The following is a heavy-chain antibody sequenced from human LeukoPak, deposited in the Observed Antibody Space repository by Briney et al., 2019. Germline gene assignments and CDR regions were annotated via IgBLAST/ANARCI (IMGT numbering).Heavy chain of an antibody. CDR1: GYTFTGYY. J-gene: IGHJ4*02. V-gene: IGHV1-2*02. Sequence: GASVKVSCKASGYTFTGYYMYWVRQAPGQGLEWMGWINPNSGGTNYAQKFQGRVTMTRDTSISTAYMELSRLRSDDTAVYYCARVMSSSWPHYYFDYWGQGTLVTVSS. CDR3: ARVMSSSWPHYYFDY. CDR2: INPNSGGT. D-gene: IGHD6-13*01.